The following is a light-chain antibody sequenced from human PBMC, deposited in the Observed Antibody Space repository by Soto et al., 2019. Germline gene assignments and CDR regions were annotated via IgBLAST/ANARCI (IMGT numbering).Light chain of an antibody. Sequence: EIVLTQSPGTLSLSPGERATLSCRASQSVSSSYLAWYQRRPGQAPRLLIYGASSRATGIPDRFSGSGSGTDFSLTISRLEPEEFAVYYCQQYRNSPWTFGQGTKLEIK. CDR1: QSVSSSY. CDR3: QQYRNSPWT. J-gene: IGKJ1*01. CDR2: GAS. V-gene: IGKV3-20*01.